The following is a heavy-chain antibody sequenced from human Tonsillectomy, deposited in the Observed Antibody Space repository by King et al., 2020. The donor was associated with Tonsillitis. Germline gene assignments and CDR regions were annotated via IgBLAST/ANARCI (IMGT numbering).Heavy chain of an antibody. CDR3: ARLGGRSDYSTYPNWFDP. Sequence: QLVQSGAEVKKPGESLKISCKGSGYSFTTYWIGWVRQMPGKGLEWMGIIYPGASDTRYSPSFQGQVTISADKSITTACLQWSSLKASDTAMYYCARLGGRSDYSTYPNWFDPWGQGTLVTVSS. CDR1: GYSFTTYW. V-gene: IGHV5-51*01. D-gene: IGHD4-11*01. CDR2: IYPGASDT. J-gene: IGHJ5*02.